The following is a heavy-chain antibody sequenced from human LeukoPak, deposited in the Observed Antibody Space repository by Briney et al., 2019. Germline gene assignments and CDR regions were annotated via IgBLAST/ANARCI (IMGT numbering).Heavy chain of an antibody. Sequence: GGSQRLSCAASGFIFSNYEMNWVRQTPGKGLEWVSYISDHGKSRNYVDSVKGRFAISRDNAENSLYLQMNSLRVEDTAVYFCARARIAAPLLDYWGQGSLVTVSS. D-gene: IGHD6-13*01. J-gene: IGHJ4*02. V-gene: IGHV3-48*03. CDR1: GFIFSNYE. CDR3: ARARIAAPLLDY. CDR2: ISDHGKSR.